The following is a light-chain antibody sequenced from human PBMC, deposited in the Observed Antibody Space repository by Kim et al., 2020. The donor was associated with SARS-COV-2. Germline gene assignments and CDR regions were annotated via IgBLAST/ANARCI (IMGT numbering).Light chain of an antibody. Sequence: ASVGDRFTITCRASHDISSFLSWYQQKPGVAPKLVIYDASNLETGVSTRFSGSGSGTVFTLSISSLQPEDFATYFCQQYDNLPLTFGGGTKVEIK. J-gene: IGKJ4*01. CDR1: HDISSF. CDR3: QQYDNLPLT. V-gene: IGKV1-33*01. CDR2: DAS.